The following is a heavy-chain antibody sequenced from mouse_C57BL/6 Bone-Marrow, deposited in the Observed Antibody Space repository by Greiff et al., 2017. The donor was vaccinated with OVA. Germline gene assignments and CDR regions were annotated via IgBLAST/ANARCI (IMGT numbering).Heavy chain of an antibody. J-gene: IGHJ3*01. Sequence: QVQLKQPGAELVMPGASVKLSCKASGYTFTSYWMHWVKQRPGQGLEWIGEIDPSDSYTNYNQKFKGKSTLTVDKSSSTAYMQLSSLTSEDSAVYYCARYCGSSWGFAYWGQGTLVTVSA. CDR1: GYTFTSYW. CDR2: IDPSDSYT. CDR3: ARYCGSSWGFAY. D-gene: IGHD1-1*01. V-gene: IGHV1-69*01.